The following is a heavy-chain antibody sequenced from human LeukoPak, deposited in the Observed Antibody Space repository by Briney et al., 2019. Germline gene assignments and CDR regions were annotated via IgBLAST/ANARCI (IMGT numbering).Heavy chain of an antibody. Sequence: SETLSLTCTVSVDFISSYDGSWLRQPPGKGLEWIGYIYYTGSTSYNPSLKSRVTISVDTSKSQLSLKLRSVTTTDEAVYYCARQWSAFHIWGQGTLVTVSS. D-gene: IGHD2-15*01. V-gene: IGHV4-59*08. CDR1: VDFISSYD. J-gene: IGHJ4*02. CDR3: ARQWSAFHI. CDR2: IYYTGST.